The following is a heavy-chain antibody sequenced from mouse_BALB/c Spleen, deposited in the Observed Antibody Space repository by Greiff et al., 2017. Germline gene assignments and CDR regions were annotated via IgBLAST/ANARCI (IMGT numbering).Heavy chain of an antibody. Sequence: QVQLQQSGAELVRPGASVKLSCKASGYTFTSYWINWVKQRPGQGLEWIGNIYPSDSYTNYNQKFKDKATLTVDKSSSTAYMQLSSPTSEDSAVYYCTRGGTTAYYARDYWGQGTSVTVSS. CDR1: GYTFTSYW. CDR3: TRGGTTAYYARDY. V-gene: IGHV1-69*02. CDR2: IYPSDSYT. D-gene: IGHD1-2*01. J-gene: IGHJ4*01.